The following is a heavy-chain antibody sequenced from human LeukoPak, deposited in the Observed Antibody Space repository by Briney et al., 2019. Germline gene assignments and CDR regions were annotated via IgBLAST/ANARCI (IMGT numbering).Heavy chain of an antibody. Sequence: SETLSLTCTVSGGSISSSRYYWGWIRQPPGKGLEWIGSIYYSGSTYYNPSLKSRVTISVDTSKNQFSLKLSSVTAADTAVYYCARHVDLYDSSGYYFDAFDIWGQGTMVTVSS. V-gene: IGHV4-39*01. CDR3: ARHVDLYDSSGYYFDAFDI. CDR2: IYYSGST. CDR1: GGSISSSRYY. D-gene: IGHD3-22*01. J-gene: IGHJ3*02.